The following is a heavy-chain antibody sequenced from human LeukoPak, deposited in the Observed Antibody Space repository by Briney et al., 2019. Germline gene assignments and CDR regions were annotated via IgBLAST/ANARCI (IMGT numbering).Heavy chain of an antibody. D-gene: IGHD6-13*01. CDR2: IWYDGSNK. V-gene: IGHV3-33*06. CDR3: AKTRAGYSSSWYYFDY. J-gene: IGHJ4*02. Sequence: GGSLRLSCAASGFTFSSYGMHWVRQAPGKGLEWVAAIWYDGSNKYYADSVKGRFTISRDNSKNTLYLQMNSLRAEDTAVYYCAKTRAGYSSSWYYFDYWGQGTLVTVSS. CDR1: GFTFSSYG.